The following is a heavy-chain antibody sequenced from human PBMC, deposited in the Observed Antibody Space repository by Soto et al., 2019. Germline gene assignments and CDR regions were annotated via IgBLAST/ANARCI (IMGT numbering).Heavy chain of an antibody. CDR2: ISSSSSYI. V-gene: IGHV3-21*01. CDR1: GFTFSSYS. Sequence: GGSPRLSCAAYGFTFSSYSMNWVRQAPGKGLEWVSSISSSSSYIYYADSVKGRFTISRDNAKNSLYLQMNSLRAEDTAVYYCAREYYASSGFLDYWGHGTLVTVSS. CDR3: AREYYASSGFLDY. J-gene: IGHJ4*01. D-gene: IGHD3-22*01.